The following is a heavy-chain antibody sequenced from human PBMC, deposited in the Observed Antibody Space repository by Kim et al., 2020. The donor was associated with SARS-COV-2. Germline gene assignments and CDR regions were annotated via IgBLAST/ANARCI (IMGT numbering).Heavy chain of an antibody. CDR3: ATVIPDYYDSSGYFGY. CDR1: GYTLTELS. V-gene: IGHV1-24*01. D-gene: IGHD3-22*01. Sequence: ASVKVSCKVSGYTLTELSMHWVRQAPGKGLEWMGGFDPEDGETIYAQKFQGRVTMTEDTSTDTAYMELSSLRSEDTAVYYCATVIPDYYDSSGYFGYWGQGTLVTVSS. CDR2: FDPEDGET. J-gene: IGHJ4*02.